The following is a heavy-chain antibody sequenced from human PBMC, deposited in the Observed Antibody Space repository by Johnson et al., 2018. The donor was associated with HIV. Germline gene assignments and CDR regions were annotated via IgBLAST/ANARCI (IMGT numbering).Heavy chain of an antibody. D-gene: IGHD1-26*01. Sequence: QVQLVESGGGVVQPGRSLRLSCAASGFTFSSYAMHWVRQAPGKGLEWVAVISYDGSNKYYADSVQGRFTISRDNSKNTMYLQMTSLRAEDTAVYYCAREGGALDAFDIWGQGTMVTVSS. CDR2: ISYDGSNK. CDR1: GFTFSSYA. V-gene: IGHV3-30-3*01. J-gene: IGHJ3*02. CDR3: AREGGALDAFDI.